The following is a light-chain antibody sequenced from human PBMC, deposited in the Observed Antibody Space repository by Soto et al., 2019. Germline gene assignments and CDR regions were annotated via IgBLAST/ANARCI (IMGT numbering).Light chain of an antibody. V-gene: IGKV3-11*01. CDR1: QYINTR. CDR3: QQRSNG. J-gene: IGKJ5*01. CDR2: QTS. Sequence: EIVLTQSPATLSSFPGDRVTLSCRASQYINTRLAWYQHRPGQAPRLLIYQTSIRAAGIPARFSGSGSGTEFTLTISSLEPEDFAVYYCQQRSNGFGQGTRLENK.